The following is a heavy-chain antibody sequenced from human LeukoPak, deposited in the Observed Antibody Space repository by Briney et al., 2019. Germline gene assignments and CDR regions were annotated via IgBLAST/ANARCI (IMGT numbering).Heavy chain of an antibody. Sequence: WASVKVSCKASGYTFTGYYMHWVRQAPGQGLEWMGWINTNTGNPTYAQGFTGRFVFSLDTSVSTAYLQISSLKAEDTAVYYCARGLPYDSSGYYYGYWGQGTLVTVSS. CDR3: ARGLPYDSSGYYYGY. CDR2: INTNTGNP. D-gene: IGHD3-22*01. V-gene: IGHV7-4-1*02. J-gene: IGHJ4*02. CDR1: GYTFTGYY.